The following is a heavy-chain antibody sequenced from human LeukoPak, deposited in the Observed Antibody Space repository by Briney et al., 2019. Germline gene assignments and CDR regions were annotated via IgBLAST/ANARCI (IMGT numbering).Heavy chain of an antibody. CDR2: INGDGSNS. J-gene: IGHJ4*02. CDR3: AKDGSSSWTNYFDY. Sequence: GGSLRLSCVAFGFTFTTYWMHWVRQAPGKGLVWVSRINGDGSNSNYADSVKGRFTISRDNSKNTLYLQMNSLRAEGTAVYYCAKDGSSSWTNYFDYWGQGTLVTVSS. D-gene: IGHD6-13*01. V-gene: IGHV3-74*01. CDR1: GFTFTTYW.